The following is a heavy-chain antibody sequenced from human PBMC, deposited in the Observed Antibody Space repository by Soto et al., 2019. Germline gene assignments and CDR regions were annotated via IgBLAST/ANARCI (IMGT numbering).Heavy chain of an antibody. J-gene: IGHJ4*02. D-gene: IGHD3-16*02. CDR3: ARVAPLVRFGGVIG. CDR1: GGSISSGGYY. CDR2: IYYSGST. Sequence: QVQLQESGPGLVKPSQTLSLTCTVSGGSISSGGYYWSWIRQHPGKGLEWIGYIYYSGSTYYNPSLKSRVTISVSTSKNQFSLELSAVTAADTAVYYCARVAPLVRFGGVIGWGQGTLVTVSS. V-gene: IGHV4-31*03.